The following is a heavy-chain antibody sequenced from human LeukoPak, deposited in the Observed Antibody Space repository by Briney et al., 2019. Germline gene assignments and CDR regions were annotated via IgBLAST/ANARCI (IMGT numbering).Heavy chain of an antibody. J-gene: IGHJ4*02. D-gene: IGHD3-22*01. Sequence: SDTLSLTCSVSGGSISSGSYYWSLIRQPPGKRLEWIGYIYYSGSTNYNPSLKSRVTISGDTSKNQFSLKLSSVTAADTAVYFCARVDYDGSGYNFDYWGQGTLVTVSS. CDR3: ARVDYDGSGYNFDY. CDR2: IYYSGST. V-gene: IGHV4-61*01. CDR1: GGSISSGSYY.